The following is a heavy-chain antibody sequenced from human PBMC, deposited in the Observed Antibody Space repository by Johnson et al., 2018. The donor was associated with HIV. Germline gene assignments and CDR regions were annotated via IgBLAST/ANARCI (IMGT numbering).Heavy chain of an antibody. CDR3: ARDRFGYYDSSGSYAFDI. V-gene: IGHV3-7*01. Sequence: EQLVESGGGLVQPGGSLRLSCAASGFTFSSYWMSWVRQAPGKGLEWVANIKQDGSEKYYVASVKGRFTIPRDNATNSLYLQMNSLRAEDTAVYYCARDRFGYYDSSGSYAFDIWGQGTMVTVSS. D-gene: IGHD3-22*01. CDR1: GFTFSSYW. CDR2: IKQDGSEK. J-gene: IGHJ3*02.